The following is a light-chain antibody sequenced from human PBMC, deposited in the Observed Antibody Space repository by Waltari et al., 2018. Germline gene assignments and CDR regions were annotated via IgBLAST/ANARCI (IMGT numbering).Light chain of an antibody. CDR3: QTWGTGIHV. V-gene: IGLV4-69*01. Sequence: QLVLTQSPSASASLGASAKLTCTLSSGHSTYAIAWHQQQPEKGPRFLMQLKRDGSHSKGDGIPDRFSGSSSGAERYLTISSLQSEDEADYYCQTWGTGIHVFGTGTKVTVL. CDR1: SGHSTYA. CDR2: LKRDGSH. J-gene: IGLJ1*01.